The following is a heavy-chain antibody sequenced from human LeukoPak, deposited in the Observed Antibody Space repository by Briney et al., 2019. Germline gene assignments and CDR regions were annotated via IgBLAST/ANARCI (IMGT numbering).Heavy chain of an antibody. CDR1: GYTFTSYY. J-gene: IGHJ4*02. V-gene: IGHV1-46*01. CDR2: INPSGGST. CDR3: ARDRATYDILTGYYSE. D-gene: IGHD3-9*01. Sequence: ASVKVSCKASGYTFTSYYMHWVRQAPGQGLEWMGIINPSGGSTSYAQKFQGRVTMTRDMSTSTAYMELSSLRSEDTAVYYCARDRATYDILTGYYSEWGQGTLVTVSS.